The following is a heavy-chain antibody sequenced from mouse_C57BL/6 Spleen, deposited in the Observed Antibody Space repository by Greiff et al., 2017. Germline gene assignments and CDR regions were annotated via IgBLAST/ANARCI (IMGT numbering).Heavy chain of an antibody. J-gene: IGHJ1*03. Sequence: EVKVVESGGGLVKPGGSLKLSCAASGFTFSDYGMHWVRQAPEKGLEWVAYISSGSSTIYYADTVKGRFTISRDNAKNTLFLQMTSLRSEDTAMYYCARTTTVVATDWYFDVWGTGTTVTVSS. CDR1: GFTFSDYG. V-gene: IGHV5-17*01. CDR2: ISSGSSTI. D-gene: IGHD1-1*01. CDR3: ARTTTVVATDWYFDV.